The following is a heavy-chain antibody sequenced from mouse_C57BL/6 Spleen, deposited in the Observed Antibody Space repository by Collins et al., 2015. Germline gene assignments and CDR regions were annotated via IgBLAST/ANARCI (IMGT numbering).Heavy chain of an antibody. V-gene: IGHV1-52*01. D-gene: IGHD1-1*01. CDR1: GYTFTSYW. CDR3: ARRDYYGPYFDY. J-gene: IGHJ2*01. CDR2: IDPSDSET. Sequence: QVQLQQPGAELVRPGSSVKLSCKASGYTFTSYWMHWVKQRPIQGLEWIGNIDPSDSETHYNQKFKDKATLTVDKSSSTAYMQLSSLTSEDSAVYYCARRDYYGPYFDYWGQGTTLTVSS.